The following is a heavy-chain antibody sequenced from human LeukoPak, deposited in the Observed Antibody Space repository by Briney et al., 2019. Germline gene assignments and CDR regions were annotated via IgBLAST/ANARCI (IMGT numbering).Heavy chain of an antibody. V-gene: IGHV1-2*02. Sequence: ASVKASCKASGYTFTGYYMHWVRQAPGQGLEWMGWINPNSGGTNYAQRFQGRVTMTRDTSISTAYMELSRLRSDDTAVYYCARDRPLGLGYCSSTSCYSDYWGQGTLVTVSS. CDR1: GYTFTGYY. J-gene: IGHJ4*03. CDR3: ARDRPLGLGYCSSTSCYSDY. CDR2: INPNSGGT. D-gene: IGHD2-2*01.